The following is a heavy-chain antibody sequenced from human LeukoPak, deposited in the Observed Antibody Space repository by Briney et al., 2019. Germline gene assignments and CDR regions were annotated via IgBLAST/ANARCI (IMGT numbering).Heavy chain of an antibody. Sequence: SETLSLTCTVSGGSIRIATYSWAWIRQPPGKGLEWIGTIHSSGSTYYHPSLESRVTISLDSSRTQFSLKLTSVTAADAAVYYCARRSTSGYYYLDYWGQGTRVTVSS. CDR3: ARRSTSGYYYLDY. D-gene: IGHD2-2*01. CDR1: GGSIRIATYS. J-gene: IGHJ4*02. V-gene: IGHV4-39*01. CDR2: IHSSGST.